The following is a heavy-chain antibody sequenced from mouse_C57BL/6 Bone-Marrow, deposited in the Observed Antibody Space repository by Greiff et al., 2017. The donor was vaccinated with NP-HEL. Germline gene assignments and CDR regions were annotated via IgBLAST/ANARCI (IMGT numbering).Heavy chain of an antibody. J-gene: IGHJ4*01. CDR3: AGGITTVVRAMDY. V-gene: IGHV1-64*01. CDR2: IHPNSGST. CDR1: GYTFTSYW. Sequence: QVQLKQPGAELVKPGASVKLSCKASGYTFTSYWMHWVKQRPGQGLEWIGMIHPNSGSTNYNEKFKSKATLTVDKSSSTAYMQLSSLTSEDSAVYYCAGGITTVVRAMDYWGQGTSVTVSS. D-gene: IGHD1-1*01.